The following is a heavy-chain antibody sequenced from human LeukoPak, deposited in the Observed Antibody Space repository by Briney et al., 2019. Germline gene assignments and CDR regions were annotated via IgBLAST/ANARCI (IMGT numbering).Heavy chain of an antibody. CDR1: GGSISSYY. V-gene: IGHV4-59*01. Sequence: PSETLSLTCTVSGGSISSYYWSWIRQPPGKGLEWIGYIYYSGSTNYNPSLKSRVTISVDTSKNQFSLKLSSVTAADTAVYYCARIGGIVGWFDPWGQGTLVIVSS. D-gene: IGHD1-26*01. J-gene: IGHJ5*02. CDR3: ARIGGIVGWFDP. CDR2: IYYSGST.